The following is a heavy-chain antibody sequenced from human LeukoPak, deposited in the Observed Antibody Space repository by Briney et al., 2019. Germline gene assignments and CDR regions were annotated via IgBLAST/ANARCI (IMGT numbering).Heavy chain of an antibody. CDR1: GFIFSTYA. CDR2: ISGSGGST. D-gene: IGHD2-8*01. V-gene: IGHV3-23*01. Sequence: PGGSLRLSCAASGFIFSTYAMSWVRQAPGKGLEWVSAISGSGGSTYYADSVKGRFTISRDNSKNTLYLQMNSLRAEDTAVYYCAKTNGGSSAGFDYWGQGTLVTVSS. J-gene: IGHJ4*02. CDR3: AKTNGGSSAGFDY.